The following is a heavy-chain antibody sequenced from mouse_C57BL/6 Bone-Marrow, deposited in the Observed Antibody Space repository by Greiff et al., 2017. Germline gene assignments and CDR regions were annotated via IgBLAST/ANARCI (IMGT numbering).Heavy chain of an antibody. V-gene: IGHV14-3*01. J-gene: IGHJ4*01. Sequence: EVQLQQSVAELVRPGASVKLSCTASGFTIKNTYMHWVKQRPEQGLEWIGRIDPANGNTKYAPKFQGKATITADPSSNTAYLQLSSLTSEDTAIXYCAKQRHGAMDYWGQGTSVTVSS. CDR3: AKQRHGAMDY. D-gene: IGHD1-2*01. CDR1: GFTIKNTY. CDR2: IDPANGNT.